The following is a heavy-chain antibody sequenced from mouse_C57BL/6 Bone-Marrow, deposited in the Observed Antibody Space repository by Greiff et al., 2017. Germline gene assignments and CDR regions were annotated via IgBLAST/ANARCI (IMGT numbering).Heavy chain of an antibody. Sequence: QVQLQQPGAELVKPGASVKMSCKASGYTFTSYWLTWVKQRPGQGLEWIGDIYPGSGSTNYNEKFKSKATLTVDTSSSTAYMQLSSLTSEDSAVYYCARGYDYDAGDYWGQGTTLTGSS. CDR1: GYTFTSYW. CDR2: IYPGSGST. J-gene: IGHJ2*01. D-gene: IGHD2-4*01. V-gene: IGHV1-55*01. CDR3: ARGYDYDAGDY.